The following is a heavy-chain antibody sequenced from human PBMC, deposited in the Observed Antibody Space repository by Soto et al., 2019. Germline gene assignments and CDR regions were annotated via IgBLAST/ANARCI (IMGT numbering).Heavy chain of an antibody. J-gene: IGHJ3*02. CDR2: FSPDTGNR. Sequence: QVQLVQSGAEVKKPGASVKVSCKASGYTFTPYAMHWVRQAPGQRLEWMGWFSPDTGNRKYSQKLQDRVTITGDTSASTVYMELSSLRSEDTAVYYCARHGDVDAFDIWGQGTMVTVST. CDR1: GYTFTPYA. D-gene: IGHD7-27*01. CDR3: ARHGDVDAFDI. V-gene: IGHV1-3*01.